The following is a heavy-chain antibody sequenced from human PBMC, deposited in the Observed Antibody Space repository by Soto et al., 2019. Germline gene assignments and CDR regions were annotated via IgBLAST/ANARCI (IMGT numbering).Heavy chain of an antibody. D-gene: IGHD3-16*01. CDR3: ARDHVGDMSPFDV. J-gene: IGHJ3*01. Sequence: SVTVSCTASGYTFTDYYIHGVGPAPGQGLEGLGWVNPNSHNTIYAHKFQGRVPMTRETAISTAYMDIIRLTSDDAAVYYCARDHVGDMSPFDVWGQGTMVTVS. V-gene: IGHV1-2*02. CDR1: GYTFTDYY. CDR2: VNPNSHNT.